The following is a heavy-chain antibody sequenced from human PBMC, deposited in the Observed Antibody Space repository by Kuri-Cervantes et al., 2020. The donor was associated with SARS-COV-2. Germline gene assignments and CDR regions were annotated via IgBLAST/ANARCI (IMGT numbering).Heavy chain of an antibody. D-gene: IGHD1-7*01. J-gene: IGHJ4*02. CDR1: GPTFSTYS. Sequence: LSLTCAASGPTFSTYSMNWVRQAPGKGLEWVSSICSSSSCAYYADSVKGRLTISRDNAKTSLYLPMNSLKPEDTAVYYCAREEGGELCEAFDYWGQGALVTVSS. CDR2: ICSSSSCA. CDR3: AREEGGELCEAFDY. V-gene: IGHV3-21*01.